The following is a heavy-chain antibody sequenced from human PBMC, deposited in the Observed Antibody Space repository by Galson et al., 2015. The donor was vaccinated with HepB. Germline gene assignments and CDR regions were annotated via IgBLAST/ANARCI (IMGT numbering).Heavy chain of an antibody. CDR2: IWYDGSNK. Sequence: SLRLSCAASGFTFSSYGMHWVRQAPGKGLEWVAVIWYDGSNKYYADSVKGRFTISRDNSKNTLYLQMNSLRAEDTAVYYCARDFEVEGLDYWGQGTLVTVSS. CDR3: ARDFEVEGLDY. D-gene: IGHD3-3*01. V-gene: IGHV3-33*01. J-gene: IGHJ4*02. CDR1: GFTFSSYG.